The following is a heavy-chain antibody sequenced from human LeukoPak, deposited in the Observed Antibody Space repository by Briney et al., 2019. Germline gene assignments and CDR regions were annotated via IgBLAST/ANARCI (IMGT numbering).Heavy chain of an antibody. J-gene: IGHJ4*02. V-gene: IGHV4-30-4*01. CDR2: IYYSGST. D-gene: IGHD3-10*01. Sequence: SETLSLTCTVSGGSISSGDYYWSWIRQPPGKGLEWIGYIYYSGSTYYNPSLKSRVTISVDTSKNQFSLKLSSVTAADTAVYYCARHGHIGSGIKCYFDYWGQGTLVTVSS. CDR1: GGSISSGDYY. CDR3: ARHGHIGSGIKCYFDY.